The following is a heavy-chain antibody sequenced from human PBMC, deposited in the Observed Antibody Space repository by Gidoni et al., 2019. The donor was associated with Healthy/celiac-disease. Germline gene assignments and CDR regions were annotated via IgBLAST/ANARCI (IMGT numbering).Heavy chain of an antibody. CDR2: ISSSSSYI. CDR1: GFTFSSYR. D-gene: IGHD3-10*01. V-gene: IGHV3-21*01. Sequence: EVQLVESGGGLVKPGGSLRLSCAASGFTFSSYRMNLVRQAPGKGLEWVSSISSSSSYIYYADSVKGRFTISRDNAKNSLYLQMNSLRAEDTAVYYCARDVGDYYGSGSYYNLDAFDIWGQGTMVTVSS. J-gene: IGHJ3*02. CDR3: ARDVGDYYGSGSYYNLDAFDI.